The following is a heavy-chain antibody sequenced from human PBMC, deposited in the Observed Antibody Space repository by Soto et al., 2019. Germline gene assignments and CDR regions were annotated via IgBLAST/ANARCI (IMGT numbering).Heavy chain of an antibody. D-gene: IGHD3-10*01. J-gene: IGHJ4*02. CDR2: IERGGST. V-gene: IGHV4-34*02. CDR1: GGSFSGYY. CDR3: ARGYGSGSYWAY. Sequence: QVQLQQWGAGLLKPSETLSLTCAVYGGSFSGYYWSWVRQPPGKGLEWIGEIERGGSTNYNPSLKSRVAIAVDTSKNQFSLKVNSVTAADTAVYYCARGYGSGSYWAYWGQGTLVTFSS.